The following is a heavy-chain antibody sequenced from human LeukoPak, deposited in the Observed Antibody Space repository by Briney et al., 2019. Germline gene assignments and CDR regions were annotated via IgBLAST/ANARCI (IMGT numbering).Heavy chain of an antibody. Sequence: SETLSLTCTVSGGSISSSSYYWGWIRQPPGKGLEWIGSIYYSGSTYYNPSLKSRVTISVDTSKNQFSLKLSSVTAADTAVYYCARQRFNVLGLEATMGFDPWGQGTLVTVSS. J-gene: IGHJ5*02. V-gene: IGHV4-39*01. CDR3: ARQRFNVLGLEATMGFDP. D-gene: IGHD5-12*01. CDR2: IYYSGST. CDR1: GGSISSSSYY.